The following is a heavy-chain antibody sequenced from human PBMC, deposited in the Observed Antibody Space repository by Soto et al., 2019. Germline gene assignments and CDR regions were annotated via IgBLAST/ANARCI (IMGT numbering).Heavy chain of an antibody. CDR3: ARDLSLWSGYYSGWFDP. CDR2: ISAYNGNT. Sequence: ASVKVSCKASGYTFTSYCISWVRQAPGQGLEWMGWISAYNGNTNYAQKLQGRVTMTTDTSTSTAYMELRSLRSDDTAVYYCARDLSLWSGYYSGWFDPWGQGTLVTVSS. J-gene: IGHJ5*02. CDR1: GYTFTSYC. V-gene: IGHV1-18*01. D-gene: IGHD3-3*01.